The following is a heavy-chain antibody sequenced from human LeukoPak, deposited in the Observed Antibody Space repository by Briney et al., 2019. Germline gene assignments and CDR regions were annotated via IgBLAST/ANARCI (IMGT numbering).Heavy chain of an antibody. J-gene: IGHJ4*02. CDR2: IKEDGSDM. Sequence: PGGSLRLSCAVSGLSFSAYWMTWVRQAPGKGLEWVANIKEDGSDMYYVDSVKGRFTISRDNAKNSLFLQMNSLRAEDTAVYYFARGYHWFDYCGQGTLVTVSS. V-gene: IGHV3-7*04. CDR3: ARGYHWFDY. CDR1: GLSFSAYW. D-gene: IGHD3-16*02.